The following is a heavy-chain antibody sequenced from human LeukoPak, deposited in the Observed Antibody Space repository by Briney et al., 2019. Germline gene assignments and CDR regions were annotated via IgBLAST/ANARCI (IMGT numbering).Heavy chain of an antibody. V-gene: IGHV1-8*01. Sequence: GASVKVSCKASGYTFASYDINWVRQATGQGLEWMGWMNPNSGNTGDAQKFQGRVTMTRNTSISTAYMELSSLRSEDTAVYYCARERGYYGSGSSGDYYGMDVWGQGTTVTVSS. J-gene: IGHJ6*02. CDR1: GYTFASYD. D-gene: IGHD3-10*01. CDR3: ARERGYYGSGSSGDYYGMDV. CDR2: MNPNSGNT.